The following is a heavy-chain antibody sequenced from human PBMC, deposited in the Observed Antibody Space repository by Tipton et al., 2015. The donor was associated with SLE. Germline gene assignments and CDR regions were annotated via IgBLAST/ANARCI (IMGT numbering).Heavy chain of an antibody. V-gene: IGHV3-21*05. J-gene: IGHJ4*02. Sequence: SLRLSCAASGFTFSSYSMNWVRQAPGKGLEWVSYISSSSSYTNYADSVKGRFTISRDNAKNSLYLQMNSLRAEDTAVYYCAREEYYGSGSYGYWGQGTLVTVSS. CDR3: AREEYYGSGSYGY. CDR1: GFTFSSYS. D-gene: IGHD3-10*01. CDR2: ISSSSSYT.